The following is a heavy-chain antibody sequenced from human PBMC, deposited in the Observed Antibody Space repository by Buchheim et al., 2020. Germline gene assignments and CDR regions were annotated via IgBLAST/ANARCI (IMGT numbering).Heavy chain of an antibody. V-gene: IGHV3-48*03. CDR3: ARDSPYSNPGVAVDY. J-gene: IGHJ4*02. CDR2: ISSSGSTI. Sequence: EVQLVESGGGLVQPGGSLRLSCAASGFTFSSYEMNWVRQAPGKGLEWVSYISSSGSTIYYADSVKGRFTISRDNATNSLYLQMNSLRAEDTAVYYCARDSPYSNPGVAVDYWGQGTL. D-gene: IGHD4-11*01. CDR1: GFTFSSYE.